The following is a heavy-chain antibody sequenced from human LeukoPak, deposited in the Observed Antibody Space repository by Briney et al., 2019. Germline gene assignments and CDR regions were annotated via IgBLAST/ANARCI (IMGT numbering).Heavy chain of an antibody. V-gene: IGHV3-23*01. CDR2: ARGFGEKR. D-gene: IGHD3-10*01. CDR3: AKGPGRYYGSGSYPLFDY. Sequence: LRERCSDSACDCISYARATVREAAAEALNRVACARGFGEKRYYAETVKGRFPISRDNSKNTLYLQMNSLRAEDTAVYYCAKGPGRYYGSGSYPLFDYWGQGTLVTVSS. J-gene: IGHJ4*02. CDR1: ACDCISYA.